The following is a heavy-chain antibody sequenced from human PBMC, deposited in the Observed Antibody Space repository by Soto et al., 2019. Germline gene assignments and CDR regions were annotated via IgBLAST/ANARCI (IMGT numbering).Heavy chain of an antibody. CDR3: TTGLSNGYYDFDY. CDR2: IKGEADGGTT. V-gene: IGHV3-15*01. J-gene: IGHJ4*02. CDR1: GFTFSGSA. Sequence: GGSLRLSCAASGFTFSGSAMHWVRQAPGKGLEWVGRIKGEADGGTTDYAAPVKGRITISRDHSKDTLYLQMNSLKTEDTAVYYCTTGLSNGYYDFDYWGQGTPVTVSS. D-gene: IGHD3-22*01.